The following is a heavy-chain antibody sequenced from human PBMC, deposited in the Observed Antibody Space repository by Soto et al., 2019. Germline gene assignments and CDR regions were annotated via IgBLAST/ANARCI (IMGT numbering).Heavy chain of an antibody. Sequence: QITLKESGPTLVKPTQTLTLTCSFSGFSLSTTGVGVGWIRQPPGKALEWLALIYWDDDKRYNPSLNSRLTIPKDTSKNQVVLAMTNIDPVDTATYYCVQSRCGGDCLQSYSSHSYDGLDVWGQGTTVTVSS. V-gene: IGHV2-5*02. CDR1: GFSLSTTGVG. D-gene: IGHD2-21*02. CDR2: IYWDDDK. CDR3: VQSRCGGDCLQSYSSHSYDGLDV. J-gene: IGHJ6*02.